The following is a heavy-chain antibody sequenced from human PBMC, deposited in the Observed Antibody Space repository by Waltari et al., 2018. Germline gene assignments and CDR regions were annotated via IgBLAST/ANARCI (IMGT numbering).Heavy chain of an antibody. CDR1: GGTFSSYA. D-gene: IGHD2-2*02. CDR2: IIPIFGTA. J-gene: IGHJ6*02. V-gene: IGHV1-69*01. Sequence: PGSSVKVSCKASGGTFSSYAISWVRQAPGQGLEWMGGIIPIFGTANYAQKFQGRVTITADESTSTAYMELSSLRSEDTAVYYCARWGALGYCSSTSCYNNYGMDVWGQGTTVTVSS. CDR3: ARWGALGYCSSTSCYNNYGMDV.